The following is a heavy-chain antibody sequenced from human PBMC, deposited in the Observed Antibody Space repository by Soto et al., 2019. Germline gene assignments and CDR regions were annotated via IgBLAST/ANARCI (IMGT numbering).Heavy chain of an antibody. V-gene: IGHV4-4*02. CDR2: IYHSGST. J-gene: IGHJ5*02. Sequence: SETLSLTCAVSGGSISSSNWWSWVRQPPGKGLEWIGEIYHSGSTNYNPSLKSRVTISVDKSKNQFSLKLSSVTAADTAVYYCARAPAALTQLVGGWFDPWGQGTLVTVCS. CDR3: ARAPAALTQLVGGWFDP. CDR1: GGSISSSNW. D-gene: IGHD6-13*01.